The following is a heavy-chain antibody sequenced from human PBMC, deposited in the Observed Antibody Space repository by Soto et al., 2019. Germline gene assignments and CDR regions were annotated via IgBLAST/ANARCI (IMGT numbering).Heavy chain of an antibody. Sequence: EVQLVESGGGLVKPGGSLRLSCAASGFTFNNAWMSWVRQAPGKGLEWVGRIKSKSDGGTIDYTAPVRGRFTISRDDSKNTVYLQMNSLKTEDTAVYYCTAGSPFNYWGQRTPVIVSS. CDR1: GFTFNNAW. V-gene: IGHV3-15*01. J-gene: IGHJ4*02. CDR3: TAGSPFNY. CDR2: IKSKSDGGTI.